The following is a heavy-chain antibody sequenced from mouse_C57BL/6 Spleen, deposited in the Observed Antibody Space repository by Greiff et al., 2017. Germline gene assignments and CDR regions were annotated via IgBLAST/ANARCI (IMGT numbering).Heavy chain of an antibody. CDR3: ARQGLGRGVYYCSY. Sequence: EVKLMESGGGLVKPGGSLKLSCAASGFTFSDYGMHWVRQAPEKGLEWVAYISSGSSTIYYADTVKGRFTISRDNAKNTLFLQMTSLSAEDTAMYYCARQGLGRGVYYCSYWGQGTTLTVSS. J-gene: IGHJ2*01. CDR2: ISSGSSTI. V-gene: IGHV5-17*01. CDR1: GFTFSDYG. D-gene: IGHD3-3*01.